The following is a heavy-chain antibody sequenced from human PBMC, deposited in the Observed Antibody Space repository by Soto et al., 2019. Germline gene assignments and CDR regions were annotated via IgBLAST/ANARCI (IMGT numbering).Heavy chain of an antibody. D-gene: IGHD3-9*01. V-gene: IGHV4-31*03. J-gene: IGHJ3*02. Sequence: QVQLQESGPGLVKPSQTLSLTCTVSGGSISSGGYYWSWIRQHPGKGLEWIGYIYYSGSTYYNPSLESRVTISVDTSKNQFSLKLSSVTAADTAVYYCASQRKHYDILTGYYNGAFDIWGQGTMVTVSS. CDR2: IYYSGST. CDR3: ASQRKHYDILTGYYNGAFDI. CDR1: GGSISSGGYY.